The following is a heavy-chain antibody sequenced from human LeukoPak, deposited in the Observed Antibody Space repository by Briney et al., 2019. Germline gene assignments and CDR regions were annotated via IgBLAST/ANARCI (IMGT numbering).Heavy chain of an antibody. CDR3: ASIGYCSSTSCYGRYDAFDI. CDR1: GFTFSSYS. D-gene: IGHD2-2*01. Sequence: GGSLRLSCAASGFTFSSYSMNWVRQAPGKGLEWVSSISSSSSYIYYADSVKGRFTISRDNAKNSLYLQMNSLRAEDTAVYYCASIGYCSSTSCYGRYDAFDIWGQGTMVTVSS. J-gene: IGHJ3*02. V-gene: IGHV3-21*01. CDR2: ISSSSSYI.